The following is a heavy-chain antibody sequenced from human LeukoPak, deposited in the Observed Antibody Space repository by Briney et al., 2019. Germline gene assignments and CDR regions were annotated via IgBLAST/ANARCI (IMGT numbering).Heavy chain of an antibody. CDR3: ARDRGERDYTPIPGDY. CDR1: GFTFSSYA. D-gene: IGHD2-2*02. Sequence: PGGSLRLSCAASGFTFSSYAMHWVRQAPGKGLEWVAVISYDGSNKYYADSVKGRFTISRDNSKNTLYLQMNSLRAEDTAVYYCARDRGERDYTPIPGDYWGQGTLVTVSS. CDR2: ISYDGSNK. V-gene: IGHV3-30-3*01. J-gene: IGHJ4*02.